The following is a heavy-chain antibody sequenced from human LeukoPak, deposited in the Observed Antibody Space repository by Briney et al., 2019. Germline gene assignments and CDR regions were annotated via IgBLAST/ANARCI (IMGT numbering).Heavy chain of an antibody. CDR2: IMPIFGTA. CDR1: GGTFSSYA. V-gene: IGHV1-69*05. CDR3: ARDGELTAMAPHYYYYGMDV. D-gene: IGHD1-26*01. Sequence: ASVKVSCKASGGTFSSYAISWVRQTPGQGLEWRGGIMPIFGTANYAQKFPGRVTITTDESTSTAYIELSSLRSEDTAVYSCARDGELTAMAPHYYYYGMDVWGQGTTVTVSS. J-gene: IGHJ6*02.